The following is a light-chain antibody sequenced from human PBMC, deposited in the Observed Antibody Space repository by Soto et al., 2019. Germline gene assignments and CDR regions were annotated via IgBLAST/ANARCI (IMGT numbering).Light chain of an antibody. CDR2: VAS. CDR3: QQYGSSPWT. V-gene: IGKV3-20*01. Sequence: EIVLTQSPGTLSLSPGERATLSCRASQSVTSNYLAWYQQKPGQAPRLLIYVASRRATGIPDRLSGSESVTDFNITISRLEPEDVALYYCQQYGSSPWTFGQGTKVEIK. CDR1: QSVTSNY. J-gene: IGKJ1*01.